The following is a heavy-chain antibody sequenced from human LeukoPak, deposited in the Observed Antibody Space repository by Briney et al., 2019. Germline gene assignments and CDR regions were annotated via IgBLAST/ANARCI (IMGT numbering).Heavy chain of an antibody. CDR3: ARHKPYVYIAALPGFDY. J-gene: IGHJ4*02. CDR1: GGSISGGSYY. V-gene: IGHV4-39*01. Sequence: PSETLSLTCSVSGGSISGGSYYWAWIRQPPGKGLEWIGSIYYSGSTYYNPSLKSRVTISVDTSKNQFSLKLSSVTAADTAVYYCARHKPYVYIAALPGFDYWGQGTLVTVSS. D-gene: IGHD6-25*01. CDR2: IYYSGST.